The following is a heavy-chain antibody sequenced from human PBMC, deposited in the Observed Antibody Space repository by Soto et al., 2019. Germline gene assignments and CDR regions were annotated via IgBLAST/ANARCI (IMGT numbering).Heavy chain of an antibody. J-gene: IGHJ6*02. V-gene: IGHV4-34*01. CDR2: INHSGST. CDR3: ARKGYYYYGMDV. Sequence: SETLSLTCTVSGGSFSGYYWSWIRQPPGKGLEWIGEINHSGSTNYNPSLKSRVTISVDTSKNQFSLKLSSVTAADTAVYYCARKGYYYYGMDVWGQGTTVTVSS. CDR1: GGSFSGYY.